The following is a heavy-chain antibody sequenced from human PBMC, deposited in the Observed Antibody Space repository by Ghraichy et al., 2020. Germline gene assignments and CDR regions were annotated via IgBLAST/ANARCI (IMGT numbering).Heavy chain of an antibody. V-gene: IGHV3-48*02. CDR3: ARVIRSSSSLYFDY. CDR2: ISSSSSTI. J-gene: IGHJ4*02. CDR1: GFTFSSYS. D-gene: IGHD6-6*01. Sequence: LSLTCAASGFTFSSYSMNWVRQAPGKGLEWVSYISSSSSTIYYADSVKGRFTISRDNAKNSLYLQMNSLRDEDTAVYYCARVIRSSSSLYFDYWGQGTLVTVSS.